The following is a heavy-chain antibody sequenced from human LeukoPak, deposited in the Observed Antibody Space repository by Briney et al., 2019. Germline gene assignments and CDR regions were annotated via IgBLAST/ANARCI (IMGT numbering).Heavy chain of an antibody. J-gene: IGHJ4*02. Sequence: SETLSLTCAVSGYSISSGYCWGWIRQPPGKGLEWIGSIYHSGSTYYNPSLKSRVTISVDTSKNQFSLKLSSVTAADTAVYYCARPIAPRYYFDYWGQGTLVTVSS. CDR1: GYSISSGYC. V-gene: IGHV4-38-2*01. CDR2: IYHSGST. CDR3: ARPIAPRYYFDY.